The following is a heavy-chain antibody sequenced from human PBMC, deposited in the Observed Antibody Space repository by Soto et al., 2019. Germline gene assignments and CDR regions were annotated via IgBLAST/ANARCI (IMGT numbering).Heavy chain of an antibody. D-gene: IGHD1-26*01. V-gene: IGHV3-53*01. J-gene: IGHJ4*02. CDR3: ASKRYSGSYFDY. CDR1: GFTVSSNY. Sequence: GGSLRLSCAASGFTVSSNYMSWVRQAPGKGLEWVSVIYSGGSTYYADSVKGRFTISRDNSKNTLYLQMNSLRAEDTAVYYCASKRYSGSYFDYWGQGTLVTVSS. CDR2: IYSGGST.